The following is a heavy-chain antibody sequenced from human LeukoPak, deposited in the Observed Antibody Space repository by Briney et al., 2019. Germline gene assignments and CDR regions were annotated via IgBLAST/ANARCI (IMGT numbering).Heavy chain of an antibody. CDR2: ISAYNGNT. V-gene: IGHV1-18*01. J-gene: IGHJ4*02. Sequence: GASVKVSCKASGYTFTSYGISWVRQAPGQGLEWMGWISAYNGNTNYAQKLQGRVTMTTDTSTSTAYMELRSLRSDDTAVYYCARDLYYDSSGPSNTNDYWGQGTLVTVSS. D-gene: IGHD3-22*01. CDR1: GYTFTSYG. CDR3: ARDLYYDSSGPSNTNDY.